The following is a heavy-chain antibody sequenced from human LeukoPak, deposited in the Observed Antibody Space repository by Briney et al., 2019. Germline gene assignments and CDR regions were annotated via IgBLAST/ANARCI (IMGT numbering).Heavy chain of an antibody. V-gene: IGHV3-33*08. CDR1: GFTFSSYA. CDR3: ARAKGVSTGYRPTDY. CDR2: IWYDGSNR. J-gene: IGHJ4*02. D-gene: IGHD3-22*01. Sequence: PGGSLRLSCVASGFTFSSYAMSWVRQAPGKGLEWVAVIWYDGSNRYYADPVKGRFTVSRDNSKNTLYLQMNSLRAEDTAVYYCARAKGVSTGYRPTDYWGQGTLVTVSS.